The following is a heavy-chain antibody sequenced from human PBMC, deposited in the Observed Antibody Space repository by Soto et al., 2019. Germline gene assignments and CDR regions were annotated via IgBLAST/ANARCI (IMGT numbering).Heavy chain of an antibody. CDR2: ISQTGGTS. J-gene: IGHJ3*01. Sequence: GGSLRLSCVTSGFDFKTYAMTWIRHIPGKGLQWVSTISQTGGTSYYVDSVRGRFTISRDNSDNVLFLQMDALRIEDTAMYYCARTSEDYSTNNSYDPWGRGTMVTVSS. V-gene: IGHV3-23*01. D-gene: IGHD3-3*01. CDR3: ARTSEDYSTNNSYDP. CDR1: GFDFKTYA.